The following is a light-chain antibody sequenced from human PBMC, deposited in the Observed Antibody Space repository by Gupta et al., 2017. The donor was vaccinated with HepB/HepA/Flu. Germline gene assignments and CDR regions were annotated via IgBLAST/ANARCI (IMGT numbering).Light chain of an antibody. J-gene: IGKJ4*01. CDR3: QQRSNWPLT. CDR1: QGVSSY. Sequence: EIVLTQSPATLSLPQGERATLSCRASQGVSSYLAWYQQKPGQAPRLLIYDASNRATGIPARFSGSGSGTDFSLTISSLEPEDFAVYYCQQRSNWPLTSGGGTKVEIK. CDR2: DAS. V-gene: IGKV3-11*01.